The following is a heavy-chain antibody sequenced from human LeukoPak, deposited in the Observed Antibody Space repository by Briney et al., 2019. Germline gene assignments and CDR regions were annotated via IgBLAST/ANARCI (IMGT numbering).Heavy chain of an antibody. CDR2: IRSKANSYAT. V-gene: IGHV3-73*01. J-gene: IGHJ6*03. D-gene: IGHD6-6*01. CDR1: GFTFSSYS. Sequence: GGSLRLSCAASGFTFSSYSMNWVRQASGKGLEWVGRIRSKANSYATAYAASVKGRFTISRDDSKNTAYLQMNSLKTEDTAVYYCTRFYGSSSVRGGAGYYYYMDVWGKGTTVTVSS. CDR3: TRFYGSSSVRGGAGYYYYMDV.